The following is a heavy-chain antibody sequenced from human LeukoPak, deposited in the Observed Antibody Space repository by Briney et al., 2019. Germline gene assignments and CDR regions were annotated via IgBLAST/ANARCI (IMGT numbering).Heavy chain of an antibody. CDR1: GGSISSSSYY. CDR3: AGYCSSTSCFDAFDI. J-gene: IGHJ3*02. V-gene: IGHV4-39*07. CDR2: IYYSGST. D-gene: IGHD2-2*01. Sequence: SETLSLTCTVSGGSISSSSYYWGCIRQPPGKGLECIGSIYYSGSTYYNPSLKSRVTISVDTSKNQFSLKLSSVTAADTAVYYCAGYCSSTSCFDAFDIWGQGTMVTVSS.